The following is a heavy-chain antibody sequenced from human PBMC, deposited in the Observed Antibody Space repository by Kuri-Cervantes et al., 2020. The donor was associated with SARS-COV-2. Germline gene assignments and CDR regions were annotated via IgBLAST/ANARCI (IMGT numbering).Heavy chain of an antibody. V-gene: IGHV3-23*01. J-gene: IGHJ2*01. CDR2: ISGSGGST. Sequence: GESLKISCAASGFTFSSYAMSWVRQAPGKGLEWVSAISGSGGSTYYADSVKGRFTISRDNSKNTLYLQMNSLRAEDTAVYYCAKDGVTTYWYFDLWGRGTLVTVSS. CDR1: GFTFSSYA. CDR3: AKDGVTTYWYFDL. D-gene: IGHD4-11*01.